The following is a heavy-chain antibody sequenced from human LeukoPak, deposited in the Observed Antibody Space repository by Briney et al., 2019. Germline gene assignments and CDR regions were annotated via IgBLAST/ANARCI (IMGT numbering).Heavy chain of an antibody. CDR1: GHTFTGYY. V-gene: IGHV1-2*02. J-gene: IGHJ4*02. CDR3: AQSSGWDSLKY. D-gene: IGHD6-19*01. CDR2: INPNSGGT. Sequence: GALVKVSCKASGHTFTGYYMHWVRQAPGQGLEWMGWINPNSGGTNHAQKFQGRVSMTRDTSISTAYMELSRLRSDDTAVYYCAQSSGWDSLKYWGQGTLVTVSS.